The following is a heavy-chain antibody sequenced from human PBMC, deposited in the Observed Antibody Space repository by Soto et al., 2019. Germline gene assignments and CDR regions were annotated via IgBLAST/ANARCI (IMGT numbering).Heavy chain of an antibody. V-gene: IGHV3-21*01. CDR1: GGSISSGGYY. D-gene: IGHD3-10*01. CDR2: ISSSSSYI. Sequence: ETLSLTCAVSGGSISSGGYYWSWIRQPPGKGLEWVSSISSSSSYIYYADSVKGRFTISRDNAKNSLYLQMNSLRAEDTAVYYCARSASAVVRGVITYWGQGTLVTVSS. J-gene: IGHJ4*02. CDR3: ARSASAVVRGVITY.